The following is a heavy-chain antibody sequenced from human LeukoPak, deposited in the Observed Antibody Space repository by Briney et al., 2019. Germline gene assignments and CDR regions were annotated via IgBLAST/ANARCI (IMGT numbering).Heavy chain of an antibody. D-gene: IGHD1-1*01. CDR2: ISSSSTYI. CDR1: GFTFISYS. V-gene: IGHV3-21*01. J-gene: IGHJ4*02. Sequence: GGSLRLSCAASGFTFISYSMNWVRQAPGKGLEWVSSISSSSTYIYYGDSVKGRFTISRDNAKNSLYLQMNSLRDEDTAVYYCARSRNYFDYWGQGTLVTVSS. CDR3: ARSRNYFDY.